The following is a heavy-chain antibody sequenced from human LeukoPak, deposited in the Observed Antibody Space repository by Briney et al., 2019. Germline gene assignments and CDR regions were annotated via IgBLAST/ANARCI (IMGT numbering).Heavy chain of an antibody. J-gene: IGHJ4*02. Sequence: GGSLRLSCATSGFTFSRYAMHWVRQAPGKGLEWVALISYDANIGSNKYYADSVKGRFTISRDNSKNTLYLQMNSLRAEDTAVYYCARDRGYDFWSGYYQDYWGQGTLVTVSS. CDR1: GFTFSRYA. D-gene: IGHD3-3*01. CDR2: ISYDANIGSNK. V-gene: IGHV3-30-3*01. CDR3: ARDRGYDFWSGYYQDY.